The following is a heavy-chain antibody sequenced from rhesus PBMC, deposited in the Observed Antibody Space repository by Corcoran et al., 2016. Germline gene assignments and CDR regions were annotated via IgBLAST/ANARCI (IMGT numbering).Heavy chain of an antibody. CDR2: IRKSGGTK. D-gene: IGHD3-3*01. CDR3: TRVPSQCDYFDY. V-gene: IGHV3-100*02. Sequence: DVQLVESGGGLVKPGGSLRLSCVASGFTFSSYEMHWVRQAPGKGLEWVSVIRKSGGTKYYTDAVKDRFTNSRDNAKNSLFLQRNSLRAEDTAVYYCTRVPSQCDYFDYWGQGVLVTVSS. CDR1: GFTFSSYE. J-gene: IGHJ4*01.